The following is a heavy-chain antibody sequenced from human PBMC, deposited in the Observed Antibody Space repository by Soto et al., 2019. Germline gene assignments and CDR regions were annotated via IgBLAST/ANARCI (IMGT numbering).Heavy chain of an antibody. CDR1: GGSISSSNW. V-gene: IGHV4-4*02. D-gene: IGHD2-2*01. CDR2: IHHSGTT. Sequence: TLSLTCAVSGGSISSSNWWHWVRQPPGKGLEWIGEIHHSGTTNYNPSLKSRVAISVDKSKNQFSLKLNSVTAADTAVYYCARVRQYCSGTSCYLDPWGQGTLVTVSS. CDR3: ARVRQYCSGTSCYLDP. J-gene: IGHJ5*02.